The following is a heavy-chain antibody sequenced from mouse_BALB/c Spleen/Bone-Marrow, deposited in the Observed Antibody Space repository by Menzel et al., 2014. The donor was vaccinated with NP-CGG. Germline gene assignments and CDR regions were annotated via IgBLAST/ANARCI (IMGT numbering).Heavy chain of an antibody. J-gene: IGHJ2*01. D-gene: IGHD1-1*01. Sequence: EVQRVESGGGLVQPGRSLKLSCAASGFDFSRYWMSWVRQAPGKGLEWIGEINPDSSTISYTPSLKDKFIISRDNAKNTLYLQMSKVRSEDTALYYCARLLYYGYFDSWGQGTTLTVSS. V-gene: IGHV4-1*02. CDR2: INPDSSTI. CDR3: ARLLYYGYFDS. CDR1: GFDFSRYW.